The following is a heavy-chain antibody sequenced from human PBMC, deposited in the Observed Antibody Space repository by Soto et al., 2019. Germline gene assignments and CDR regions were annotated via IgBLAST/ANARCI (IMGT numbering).Heavy chain of an antibody. CDR2: ISGSGGST. Sequence: GGSLRLSCAASGFTFSSYAMSWVRQAPGKGLEWVSAISGSGGSTYYADAVKGRFTISRDNAKNTLSLQMNSLRAEDTAVYYCAREIYDDYDSSGFDHWGQGTLVTVSS. D-gene: IGHD3-22*01. CDR1: GFTFSSYA. J-gene: IGHJ4*02. V-gene: IGHV3-23*01. CDR3: AREIYDDYDSSGFDH.